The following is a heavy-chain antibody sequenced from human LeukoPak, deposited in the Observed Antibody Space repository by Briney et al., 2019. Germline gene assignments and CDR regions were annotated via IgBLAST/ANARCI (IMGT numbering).Heavy chain of an antibody. D-gene: IGHD2-15*01. V-gene: IGHV3-66*02. CDR1: GFTVSSNY. CDR3: ARVLVVVTGGLDY. Sequence: GGSLRLSCAASGFTVSSNYMSWVRQAPGKGLEWVSVIYSGGSTYYADSVKGRFTISRDNSMNTLYLQMNSLRAEDTAVYYCARVLVVVTGGLDYWGQGTLVTVSS. J-gene: IGHJ4*02. CDR2: IYSGGST.